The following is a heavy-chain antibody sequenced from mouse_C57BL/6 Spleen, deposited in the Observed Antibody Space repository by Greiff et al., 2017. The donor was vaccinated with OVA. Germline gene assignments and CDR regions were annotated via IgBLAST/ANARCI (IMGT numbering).Heavy chain of an antibody. CDR2: IYPRSGNT. V-gene: IGHV1-81*01. D-gene: IGHD2-4*01. Sequence: QVQLQQSGAELARPGASVKLSCKASGYTFTSYGISWVKQRTGQGLEWIGEIYPRSGNTYYNEKFKGKATLTADKSSSTAYMELRSLTSEDSAVYFCARAITYDYDEGYYAMDYWGQGTSVTVSS. J-gene: IGHJ4*01. CDR1: GYTFTSYG. CDR3: ARAITYDYDEGYYAMDY.